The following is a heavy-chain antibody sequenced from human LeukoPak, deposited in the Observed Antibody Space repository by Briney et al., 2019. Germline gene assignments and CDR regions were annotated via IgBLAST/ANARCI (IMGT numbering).Heavy chain of an antibody. V-gene: IGHV3-49*03. CDR2: IRRKDYGGTT. Sequence: GGSLRLSCIASGFTFGDYAMSWFRQAPGKGLEWVGVIRRKDYGGTTEYAASVKGRFTVSRDDSNSIAYLQMNSLQTEDTAVYFCTRDLKWELRGVSDYWGQGTLVTVSS. CDR1: GFTFGDYA. J-gene: IGHJ4*02. CDR3: TRDLKWELRGVSDY. D-gene: IGHD1-26*01.